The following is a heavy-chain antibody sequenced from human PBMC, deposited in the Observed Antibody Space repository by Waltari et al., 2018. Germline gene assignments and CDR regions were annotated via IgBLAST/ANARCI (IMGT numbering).Heavy chain of an antibody. CDR3: AREGSDYYDSSGFYY. CDR1: GFTFSDPY. D-gene: IGHD3-22*01. Sequence: EVQLVESGGGLVQPGGSLRLSCAASGFTFSDPYMDWVRQAPGKGLEWVGSTRNKANGNTTEYAASVKGRFTISRDDSKNSLYLQMNSLKTEDTAVYYCAREGSDYYDSSGFYYWGQGTLVTVSS. CDR2: TRNKANGNTT. J-gene: IGHJ4*02. V-gene: IGHV3-72*01.